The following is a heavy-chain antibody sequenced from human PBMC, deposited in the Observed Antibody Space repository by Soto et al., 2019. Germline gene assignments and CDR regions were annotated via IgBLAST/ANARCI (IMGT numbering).Heavy chain of an antibody. CDR1: GFAFSHYP. Sequence: QVQLVESGAGVVQPGKSLRLSCAASGFAFSHYPVHWLRQAPGTGLELVAVISYDGSNNYYADSVNGRFTMFSDTSKNTLYLQMNSWRGGDPGVYYCVRVGVCSGGICAIFGSWCQASRVSVSS. CDR3: VRVGVCSGGICAIFGS. D-gene: IGHD2-15*01. CDR2: ISYDGSNN. V-gene: IGHV3-30-3*01. J-gene: IGHJ4*02.